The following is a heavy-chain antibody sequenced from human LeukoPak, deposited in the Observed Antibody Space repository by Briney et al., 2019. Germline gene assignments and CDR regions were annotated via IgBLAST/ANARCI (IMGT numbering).Heavy chain of an antibody. J-gene: IGHJ4*02. CDR1: GGSISSYY. D-gene: IGHD5-12*01. CDR3: ARVYSGYDYLDY. CDR2: ISYSGRT. V-gene: IGHV4-59*01. Sequence: SETLSLTCTVSGGSISSYYWSWIRQPPGKGLEWIGYISYSGRTNYNPSLKSRVTMSLDKSKKQFSLTLASAYYAGTAMYYCARVYSGYDYLDYWGQGTQVTVSS.